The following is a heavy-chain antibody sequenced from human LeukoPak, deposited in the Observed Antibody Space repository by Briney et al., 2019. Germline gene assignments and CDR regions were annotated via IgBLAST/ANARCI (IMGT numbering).Heavy chain of an antibody. CDR3: ARGSTYYDILTGYQERAYFDY. Sequence: ASVKVSCKXSGYTFTGYYTHWVRQAPGQGLEWMGRINPNSGGTNYAQKFQGRVTMTRDTSISTAYMELSRLRSDDTAVYYCARGSTYYDILTGYQERAYFDYWGQGTLVTVSS. CDR1: GYTFTGYY. J-gene: IGHJ4*02. V-gene: IGHV1-2*06. D-gene: IGHD3-9*01. CDR2: INPNSGGT.